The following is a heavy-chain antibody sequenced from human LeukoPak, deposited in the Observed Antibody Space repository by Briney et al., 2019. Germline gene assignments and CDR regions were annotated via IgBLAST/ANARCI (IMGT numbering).Heavy chain of an antibody. V-gene: IGHV3-23*01. CDR3: ARVPHPTYYFDY. CDR1: GFTFSSYA. J-gene: IGHJ4*02. Sequence: GGSLRVSCAASGFTFSSYAMSWVRLAPGKGLEWVSTVSGNGATTYYADSVKGRFTISRDDSKNTLDLQMSSLRAEDTAIYFCARVPHPTYYFDYGGRGTLVTVSS. CDR2: VSGNGATT. D-gene: IGHD4-11*01.